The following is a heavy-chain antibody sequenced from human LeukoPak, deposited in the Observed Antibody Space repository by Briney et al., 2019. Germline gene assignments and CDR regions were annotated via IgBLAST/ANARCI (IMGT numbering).Heavy chain of an antibody. D-gene: IGHD3-10*01. Sequence: GGSLRLSCVASGFSFSTYGMSSVRQAPGKGLEWVSAIRGAGDITDYADSVKGRFTISRDNSKSMLYLQMSSLRAEDTAIYYCAKAPFGSRSYYVNFWGQGTLVTVSS. CDR1: GFSFSTYG. CDR3: AKAPFGSRSYYVNF. CDR2: IRGAGDIT. J-gene: IGHJ4*02. V-gene: IGHV3-23*01.